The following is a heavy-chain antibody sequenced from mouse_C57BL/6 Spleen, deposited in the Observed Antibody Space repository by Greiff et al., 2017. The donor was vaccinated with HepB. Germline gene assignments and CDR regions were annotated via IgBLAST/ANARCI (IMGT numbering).Heavy chain of an antibody. CDR3: ARGWQGAMDY. CDR1: GYTFTSYW. Sequence: VQLQQSGAELVRPGTSVKLSCKASGYTFTSYWMHWVKQRPGQGLEWIGVIDPSDSYTNYNQKFKGKATLTVDTSSSTAYMQLSSLTSEDSAVYYCARGWQGAMDYWGQGTSVTVSS. CDR2: IDPSDSYT. J-gene: IGHJ4*01. D-gene: IGHD1-1*02. V-gene: IGHV1-59*01.